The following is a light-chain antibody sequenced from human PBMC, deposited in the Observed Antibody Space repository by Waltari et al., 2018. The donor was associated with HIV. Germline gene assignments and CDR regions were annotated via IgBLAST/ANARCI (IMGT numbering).Light chain of an antibody. CDR2: WAY. Sequence: DVVLTQSPDSLAVSLGEMATLHCKSNQSLLYISNNQNYLAWYQQKAGQRPKLLIYWAYIRESGVPDRFSGSGSETDFTLTISSLQAEDVAVYYCQQYSDVPYTFGQGTKLEIK. CDR1: QSLLYISNNQNY. CDR3: QQYSDVPYT. J-gene: IGKJ2*01. V-gene: IGKV4-1*01.